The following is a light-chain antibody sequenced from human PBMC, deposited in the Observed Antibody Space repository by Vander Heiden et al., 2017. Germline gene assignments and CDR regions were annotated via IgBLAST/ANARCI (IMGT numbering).Light chain of an antibody. Sequence: QPGLTQPPSVSKGLRQTATLTCTGNSNNVGNEGAAWLQQHQGHPPKLLSYRNNNRPSGISERLSASRSGSTASLTITGLQPEDEADYYCLAWDSSLSVWVFGGGTKLTVL. V-gene: IGLV10-54*01. CDR2: RNN. CDR1: SNNVGNEG. J-gene: IGLJ3*02. CDR3: LAWDSSLSVWV.